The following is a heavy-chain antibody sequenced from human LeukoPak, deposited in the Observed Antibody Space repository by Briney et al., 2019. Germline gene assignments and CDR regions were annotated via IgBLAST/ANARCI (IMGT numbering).Heavy chain of an antibody. CDR3: ARSPTSWYFDY. CDR1: GFTFSGSG. D-gene: IGHD2-2*01. CDR2: IRYHGSDK. Sequence: GGSLGLSCAASGFTFSGSGMHWVRQAPGKGLEWVAFIRYHGSDKFYADSVKGRFTISRDNSKNTLYLQMNSLRPEDTSVYYCARSPTSWYFDYWGQGTLVTVSS. V-gene: IGHV3-30*02. J-gene: IGHJ4*02.